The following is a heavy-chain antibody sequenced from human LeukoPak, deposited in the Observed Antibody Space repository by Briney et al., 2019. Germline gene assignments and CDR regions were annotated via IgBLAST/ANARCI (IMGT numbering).Heavy chain of an antibody. Sequence: ASVKVPCKASGYTFTGYYMHWVRQAPGQGLEWMGRINPNSGGTDYAQKFQGRVTMTRDTSVNTAYMELSRLGSDDTAVYYCAIQSIVPRPGYWGQGTLVTVSS. J-gene: IGHJ4*02. CDR2: INPNSGGT. CDR1: GYTFTGYY. V-gene: IGHV1-2*06. D-gene: IGHD6-6*01. CDR3: AIQSIVPRPGY.